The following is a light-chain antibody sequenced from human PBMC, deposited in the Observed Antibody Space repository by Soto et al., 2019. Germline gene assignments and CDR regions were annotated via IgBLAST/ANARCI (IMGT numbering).Light chain of an antibody. CDR1: QSVSSY. CDR2: DAS. Sequence: EIVLTQSPATLSLSPGERATLSCRASQSVSSYLAWYQQKPGQAPRLLIYDASNRATGIPARFSGSGSGTDFTLTISRLEPEDFAVYDCQQYNNWPWTFGQGTKVDIK. CDR3: QQYNNWPWT. V-gene: IGKV3-11*01. J-gene: IGKJ1*01.